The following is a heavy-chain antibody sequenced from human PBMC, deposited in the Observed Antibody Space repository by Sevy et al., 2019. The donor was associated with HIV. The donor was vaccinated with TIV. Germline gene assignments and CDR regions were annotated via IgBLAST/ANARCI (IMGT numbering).Heavy chain of an antibody. D-gene: IGHD1-1*01. V-gene: IGHV3-30-3*01. Sequence: GGSLRLSCAASGFTFSSYAMHWVRQAPGKGLEWVAVISYDGSNKYYADSVKGRFTISRDNSKNMLYLQMNSLRAEDTAVYYCARGTRNGWFDPWGQGTLVTVSS. J-gene: IGHJ5*02. CDR3: ARGTRNGWFDP. CDR2: ISYDGSNK. CDR1: GFTFSSYA.